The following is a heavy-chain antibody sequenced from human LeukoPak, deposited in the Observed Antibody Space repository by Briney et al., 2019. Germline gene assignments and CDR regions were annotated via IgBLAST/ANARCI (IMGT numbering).Heavy chain of an antibody. CDR1: GLSVRTTY. J-gene: IGHJ4*02. CDR3: TRSGYRHPYHFDT. D-gene: IGHD3-22*01. V-gene: IGHV3-53*01. Sequence: GGSLRLSCAASGLSVRTTYMSWVRQVPGKGLEWVSVLYTGGGTDHADSVKGRFTISRDNSKNTLSLQMNSLRAEDTAIYYCTRSGYRHPYHFDTWGQGTLVTVSS. CDR2: LYTGGGT.